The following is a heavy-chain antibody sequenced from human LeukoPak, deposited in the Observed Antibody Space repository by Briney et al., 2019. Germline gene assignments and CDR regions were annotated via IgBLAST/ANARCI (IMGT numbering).Heavy chain of an antibody. CDR2: IIPILGIA. Sequence: SVKVSCKASGGTFSSYAISWVRQAPGQGLEWMGRIIPILGIANYAQKFQGRVTITADKSTSTAYMELSSLRSEDTAVYYCASRYYDSSGYGDYWGQGTLVTVSS. J-gene: IGHJ4*02. CDR1: GGTFSSYA. V-gene: IGHV1-69*04. CDR3: ASRYYDSSGYGDY. D-gene: IGHD3-22*01.